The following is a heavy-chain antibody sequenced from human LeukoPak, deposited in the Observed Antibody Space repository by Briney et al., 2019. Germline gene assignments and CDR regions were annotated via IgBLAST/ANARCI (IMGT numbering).Heavy chain of an antibody. CDR3: ARGYYGSGSLN. J-gene: IGHJ4*02. CDR1: GGSFSGYY. D-gene: IGHD3-10*01. V-gene: IGHV4-34*01. Sequence: PSETLSLTCAVYGGSFSGYYWGWIRQPPGKGLEWIGEINHSGSTNYNPSLKSRVTISVDTSKNQFSLKLSSVTAADTAVYYCARGYYGSGSLNWGQGTLVTVSS. CDR2: INHSGST.